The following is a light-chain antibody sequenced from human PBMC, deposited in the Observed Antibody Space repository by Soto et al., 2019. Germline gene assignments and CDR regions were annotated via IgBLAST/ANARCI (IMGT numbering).Light chain of an antibody. Sequence: DIQMTQSPSTLSGSVGDRVTITCRASQSISSWLAWYQQKPGKAPTLLIYDASSLESGVPSRFSGSGSGTEFTLTISSLQPDDFATYYCQQYNSYPWTFGQGTKVDIK. V-gene: IGKV1-5*01. CDR2: DAS. CDR1: QSISSW. J-gene: IGKJ1*01. CDR3: QQYNSYPWT.